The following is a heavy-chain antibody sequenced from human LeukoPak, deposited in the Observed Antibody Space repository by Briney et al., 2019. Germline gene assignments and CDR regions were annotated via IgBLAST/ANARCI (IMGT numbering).Heavy chain of an antibody. CDR2: IYYSGST. Sequence: SETLSLTCTVSGGSISSGGYYWSWIRQHPGKGLEWIGYIYYSGSTYYNPSLKSRVTISVDTSKNQFSLKLSSVTAADTAVYYCARAKITPLDYWGQGTLVTVSS. V-gene: IGHV4-31*03. CDR1: GGSISSGGYY. D-gene: IGHD4-23*01. CDR3: ARAKITPLDY. J-gene: IGHJ4*02.